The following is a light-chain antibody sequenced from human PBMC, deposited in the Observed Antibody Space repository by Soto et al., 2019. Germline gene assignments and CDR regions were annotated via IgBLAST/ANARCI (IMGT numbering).Light chain of an antibody. CDR3: SSYAGSNNPYV. CDR1: ISDVGGYDY. Sequence: QSVLTQPASVSGSPGQSITISCIGTISDVGGYDYVSWYQQHPGKAPKLMIYEVTKRPLGVPDRFSGSKSGNTASLTVSGLQAEDEADYYFSSYAGSNNPYVFGTGTKVTVL. V-gene: IGLV2-8*01. CDR2: EVT. J-gene: IGLJ1*01.